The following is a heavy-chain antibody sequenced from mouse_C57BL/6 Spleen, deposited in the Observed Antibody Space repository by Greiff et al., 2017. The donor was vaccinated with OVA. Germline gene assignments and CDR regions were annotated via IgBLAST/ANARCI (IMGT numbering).Heavy chain of an antibody. J-gene: IGHJ4*01. CDR2: IWTGGGT. CDR1: GFSLTSYA. Sequence: VQLVESGPGLVAPSQSLYITCTVSGFSLTSYAISWVRQPPGTGLEWLGVIWTGGGTNYTSALKSRLSISKDNSKSQVFLKMNSLQTDDTARYDCARKPSYYGSSYDYYAMDYWGQGTSVTVSS. D-gene: IGHD1-1*01. V-gene: IGHV2-9-1*01. CDR3: ARKPSYYGSSYDYYAMDY.